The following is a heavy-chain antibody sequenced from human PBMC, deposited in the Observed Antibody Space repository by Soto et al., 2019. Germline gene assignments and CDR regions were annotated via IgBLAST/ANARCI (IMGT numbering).Heavy chain of an antibody. CDR2: VSSSGGSK. CDR1: GFTFSSYA. CDR3: AKYNTSWRGGQFYF. Sequence: EVQLLESGGGLVQPGGSLRLSCAASGFTFSSYAMSWVRQAPGKGLEWVLAVSSSGGSKYYADSVKGRFTISRDNSKNTLYLQMNSLTAEDTAVYYCAKYNTSWRGGQFYFWGQGTLVTVSS. J-gene: IGHJ4*02. V-gene: IGHV3-23*01. D-gene: IGHD6-13*01.